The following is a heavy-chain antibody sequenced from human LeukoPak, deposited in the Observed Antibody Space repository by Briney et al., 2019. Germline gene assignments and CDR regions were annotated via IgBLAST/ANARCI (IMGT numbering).Heavy chain of an antibody. CDR2: ISGSGGST. CDR3: AKGRDKSSSSWFDY. J-gene: IGHJ4*02. CDR1: GFTFSSYA. V-gene: IGHV3-23*01. D-gene: IGHD6-6*01. Sequence: TGGSLRLSCAASGFTFSSYAMSWVRQAPGKGLEWVSAISGSGGSTYYADSVKGRFTISRDNSKNTLYLQMNSLRAEDTAVYYCAKGRDKSSSSWFDYWGQGTLVTVSS.